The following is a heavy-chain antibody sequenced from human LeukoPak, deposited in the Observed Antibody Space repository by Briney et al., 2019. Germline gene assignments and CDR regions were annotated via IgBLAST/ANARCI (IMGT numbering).Heavy chain of an antibody. CDR2: IRYNGNNQ. D-gene: IGHD3-10*01. J-gene: IGHJ6*03. Sequence: GGSLRLSCAASGFTFNNYGMHWARQAPGKGLEWVAFIRYNGNNQYYADSVKGRFTISRDNSKNTLYLQMNSLKGDDTAVYYCAEDSAFYYIDVWGKGTTVIISS. CDR1: GFTFNNYG. V-gene: IGHV3-30*02. CDR3: AEDSAFYYIDV.